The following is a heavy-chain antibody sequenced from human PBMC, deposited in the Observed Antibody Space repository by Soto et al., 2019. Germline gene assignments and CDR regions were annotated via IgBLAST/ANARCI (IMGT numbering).Heavy chain of an antibody. D-gene: IGHD2-15*01. CDR3: ARGIVVVVAQLNYYYYMDV. V-gene: IGHV4-4*02. Sequence: QVQLQESGPGLVKPSGTLSLTCAVSSGSISSSNWWSWVRQPPGKGREWIGEIYHSGSTNYNPSLKSRVTISVDKSKHQFSLKLSSVTAADTAVYYCARGIVVVVAQLNYYYYMDVWGKGTTVTVSS. J-gene: IGHJ6*03. CDR2: IYHSGST. CDR1: SGSISSSNW.